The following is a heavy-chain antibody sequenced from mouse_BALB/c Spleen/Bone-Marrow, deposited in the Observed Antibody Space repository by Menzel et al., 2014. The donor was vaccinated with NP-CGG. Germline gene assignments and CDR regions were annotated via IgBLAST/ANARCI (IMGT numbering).Heavy chain of an antibody. CDR2: IDPSDSYT. Sequence: VHLVESGAELVKPGASVKLSCKASGYTFTSYWMHWVKQRPGQGLEWIGEIDPSDSYTNYNQKLKGKATLTVDKSSSTAYMQLSSLTSEDSAVYYCARGLYGNSGYWGQGTTLTVSS. CDR3: ARGLYGNSGY. CDR1: GYTFTSYW. V-gene: IGHV1-69*02. J-gene: IGHJ2*01. D-gene: IGHD2-1*01.